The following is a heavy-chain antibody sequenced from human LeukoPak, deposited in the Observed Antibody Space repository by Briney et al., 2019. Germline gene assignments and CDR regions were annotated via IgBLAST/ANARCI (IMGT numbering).Heavy chain of an antibody. CDR1: GYSFTSYW. V-gene: IGHV5-51*01. CDR2: IYPGDSDT. CDR3: ASGIVGATNGMDV. J-gene: IGHJ6*02. Sequence: RAGESLKISCKGSGYSFTSYWIGWVRQMPGKGLEWMGIIYPGDSDTRYSPSFQGQVTISADKSISTAYLQWSSLKASDTAMYYCASGIVGATNGMDVWGQGTTVTVSS. D-gene: IGHD1-26*01.